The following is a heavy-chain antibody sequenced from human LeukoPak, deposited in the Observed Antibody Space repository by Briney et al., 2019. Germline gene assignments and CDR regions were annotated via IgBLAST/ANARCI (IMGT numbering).Heavy chain of an antibody. J-gene: IGHJ6*03. CDR3: ARQLERRYYYYMDV. CDR1: GYTFTGYY. CDR2: INPNSGGT. Sequence: GASVKVSCKASGYTFTGYYMHWVRQAPGQGLEWMGWINPNSGGTNYAQKFQGWVTMTRDTSISTAYMELSSLRFEDTAVYYCARQLERRYYYYMDVWGKGTTVTVSS. D-gene: IGHD1-1*01. V-gene: IGHV1-2*04.